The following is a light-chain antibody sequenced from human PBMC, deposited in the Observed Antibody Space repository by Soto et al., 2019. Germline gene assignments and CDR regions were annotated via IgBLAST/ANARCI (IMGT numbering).Light chain of an antibody. J-gene: IGKJ1*01. Sequence: IQMTQSPSALSASVGDRVTINCRASQSISSWLAWYQQKPGKAPKLLIYDASSLESGVPSRFSGSGSGTEFTLTISSLQPDDFATYYCQQYNSYSPTFGQGTKVDIK. V-gene: IGKV1-5*01. CDR2: DAS. CDR3: QQYNSYSPT. CDR1: QSISSW.